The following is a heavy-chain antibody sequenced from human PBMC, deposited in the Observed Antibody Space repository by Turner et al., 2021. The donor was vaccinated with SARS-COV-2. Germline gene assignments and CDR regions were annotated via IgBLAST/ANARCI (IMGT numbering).Heavy chain of an antibody. J-gene: IGHJ4*02. CDR2: SVDRANNYIT. V-gene: IGHV3-72*01. CDR3: ASELSGSRRLDY. Sequence: EVHLVESGGGLVQPGGSRRLSCAASGCTFSAHFMDWVRQAPGKGLEWVGRSVDRANNYITQYAASVRGRFTISRDASENLVYLQMDSLRSEDTAVYYCASELSGSRRLDYWGQGTLVAVSS. CDR1: GCTFSAHF. D-gene: IGHD1-26*01.